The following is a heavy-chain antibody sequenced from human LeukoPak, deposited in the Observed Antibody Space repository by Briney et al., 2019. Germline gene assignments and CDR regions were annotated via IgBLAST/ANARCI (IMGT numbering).Heavy chain of an antibody. CDR2: ISPNSGDT. D-gene: IGHD3-16*01. CDR1: GYTFTDYY. J-gene: IGHJ4*02. Sequence: VSCKASGYTFTDYYMHWVRQAPGQGLEWMGWISPNSGDTNYAQKFQGRVTMTRDTSISTAYMELSRLRSDDTAVYYCATTIMTTRRGLDYWGQGTVV. V-gene: IGHV1-2*02. CDR3: ATTIMTTRRGLDY.